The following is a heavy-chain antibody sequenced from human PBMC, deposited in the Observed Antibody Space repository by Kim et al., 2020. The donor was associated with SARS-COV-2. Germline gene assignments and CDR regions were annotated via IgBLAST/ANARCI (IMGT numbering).Heavy chain of an antibody. CDR2: ISGRGDYT. Sequence: GGSLRLSCAASGFTFGNYAMTWVRQAPGKGLEWVSAISGRGDYTYYADSLKGRFTISRDNSKNTLYLQMNSLRAEDTALYYYAKDLRGPHARYFDCWGQGTLVTVSA. D-gene: IGHD3-10*01. V-gene: IGHV3-23*01. J-gene: IGHJ4*02. CDR3: AKDLRGPHARYFDC. CDR1: GFTFGNYA.